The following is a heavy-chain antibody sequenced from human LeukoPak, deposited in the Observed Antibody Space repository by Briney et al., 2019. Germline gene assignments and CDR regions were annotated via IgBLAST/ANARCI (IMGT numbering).Heavy chain of an antibody. V-gene: IGHV3-48*03. CDR1: GFTFSSYE. CDR2: ISSSGSAI. D-gene: IGHD3-10*02. J-gene: IGHJ6*04. CDR3: AELGITMIGGV. Sequence: RPGGSLRLSCEASGFTFSSYEMNWVRQAPGKGLEWVSHISSSGSAIHYAESVKGRFTISRDNAKNSLYLQMNSLRAEDTAVYYCAELGITMIGGVWGKGTTVTISS.